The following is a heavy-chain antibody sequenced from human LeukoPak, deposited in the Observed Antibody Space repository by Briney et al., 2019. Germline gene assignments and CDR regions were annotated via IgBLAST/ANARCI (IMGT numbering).Heavy chain of an antibody. J-gene: IGHJ4*02. CDR3: ARRYQLYYFDY. Sequence: SETLSLTCAVSGYSISSGYYWGWIRQPPGKGLEWIGSFYHSGSTYYNPSLKSRVTISVDTSKNQFSLKLSSVTAADTAVYYCARRYQLYYFDYWGQGTLVTVSS. D-gene: IGHD2-2*01. CDR1: GYSISSGYY. V-gene: IGHV4-38-2*01. CDR2: FYHSGST.